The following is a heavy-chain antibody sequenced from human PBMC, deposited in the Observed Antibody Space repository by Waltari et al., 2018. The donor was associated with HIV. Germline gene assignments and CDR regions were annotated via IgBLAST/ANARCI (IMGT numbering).Heavy chain of an antibody. J-gene: IGHJ4*02. CDR2: VNPNSGGT. D-gene: IGHD3-16*01. CDR1: GYTFTSPGYY. Sequence: QAQLVQSGAEVKKPGASVKVSCKASGYTFTSPGYYVHWVRQAPGQGLEWMGGVNPNSGGTVYAQNFQGRVTMTRDTSISTAYMELSRLRSDDTAIYYCAVPWGMTEPTDYWGQGTLVTVSS. CDR3: AVPWGMTEPTDY. V-gene: IGHV1-2*02.